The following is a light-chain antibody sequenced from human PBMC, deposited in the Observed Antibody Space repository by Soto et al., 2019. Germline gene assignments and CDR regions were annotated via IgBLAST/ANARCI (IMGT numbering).Light chain of an antibody. J-gene: IGKJ5*01. CDR3: QQRSNWPPVT. Sequence: EIVLTQSPGTLSLSPGERATLSCRAIQSVSSSYLAWYQQKPGLAPRLLIYDASSRATGIPDRFSGSGSGTDFTLTISSLEPEDFAVYYCQQRSNWPPVTFGQGTRLEIK. V-gene: IGKV3D-20*02. CDR1: QSVSSSY. CDR2: DAS.